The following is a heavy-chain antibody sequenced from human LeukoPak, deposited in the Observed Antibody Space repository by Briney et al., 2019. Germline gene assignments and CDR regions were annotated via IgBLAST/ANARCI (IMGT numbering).Heavy chain of an antibody. CDR1: GFTFSSQL. V-gene: IGHV3-74*03. CDR3: GKSRGNTVITD. CDR2: IRSDASVT. J-gene: IGHJ4*02. Sequence: GGSLRLSCAASGFTFSSQLMGWVRQAPGKGLVWVSHIRSDASVTKYADFVKGRFTISRDNAKDTLYLQMNSLGADDTAVYYCGKSRGNTVITDWGQGILVTVSS. D-gene: IGHD3-10*01.